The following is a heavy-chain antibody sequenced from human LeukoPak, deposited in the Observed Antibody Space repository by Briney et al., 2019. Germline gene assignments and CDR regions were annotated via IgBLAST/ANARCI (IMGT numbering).Heavy chain of an antibody. CDR3: ARGRRYCDSTTCYGMYYVDY. J-gene: IGHJ4*02. CDR1: GYTFTNYD. V-gene: IGHV7-4-1*02. Sequence: ASVKVSCKASGYTFTNYDMHWVRQAPGQGLEWMGWINTDTGNPTYAQGFTGRFVFSLDTSVSTAYLQISSLEAEDTAVYYCARGRRYCDSTTCYGMYYVDYWGQGTLVTVSS. D-gene: IGHD2-2*01. CDR2: INTDTGNP.